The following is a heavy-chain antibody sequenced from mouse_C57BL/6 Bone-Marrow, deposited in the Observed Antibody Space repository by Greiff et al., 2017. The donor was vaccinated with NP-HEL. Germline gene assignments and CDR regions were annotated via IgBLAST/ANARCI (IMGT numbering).Heavy chain of an antibody. Sequence: QVQLQQPGAELVRPGSSVKLSCKASGYTFTSYWMHWVKQRPIQGLEWIGNIDPSDSATHYNQKFKDKATLTVDNSSSTAYMQLSSLTSEDSAVYYCAKGYMDYWGQGTSVTVSS. J-gene: IGHJ4*01. CDR3: AKGYMDY. D-gene: IGHD2-2*01. V-gene: IGHV1-52*01. CDR1: GYTFTSYW. CDR2: IDPSDSAT.